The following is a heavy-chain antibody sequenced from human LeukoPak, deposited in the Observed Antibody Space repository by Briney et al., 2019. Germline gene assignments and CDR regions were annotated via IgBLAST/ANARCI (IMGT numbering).Heavy chain of an antibody. D-gene: IGHD3-10*01. CDR2: TYYRSKWYN. CDR3: ARDRGVALDAFDI. V-gene: IGHV6-1*01. Sequence: SQTLSLTCAISGDSVSSNSAAWNWIRQSPSGGLEWLGRTYYRSKWYNDYAVSVKSRITINPDTSKNQFSLQLNSVTPEDTAVYYCARDRGVALDAFDIWGQGTMVTVSS. CDR1: GDSVSSNSAA. J-gene: IGHJ3*02.